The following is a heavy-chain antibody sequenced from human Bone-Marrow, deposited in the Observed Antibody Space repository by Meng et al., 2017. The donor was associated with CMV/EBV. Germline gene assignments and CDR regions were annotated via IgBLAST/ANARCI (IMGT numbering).Heavy chain of an antibody. CDR2: ISSSRSYI. Sequence: SGFTFSTYSMNWVRQAPGKGLEWVSSISSSRSYIYYADSLKGRFTISRDNAKNSLYLQMNSLRAEDTAVYYCARDRYNNRWYDAFDIWGQGTMVTVSS. D-gene: IGHD4-23*01. V-gene: IGHV3-21*01. CDR3: ARDRYNNRWYDAFDI. J-gene: IGHJ3*02. CDR1: GFTFSTYS.